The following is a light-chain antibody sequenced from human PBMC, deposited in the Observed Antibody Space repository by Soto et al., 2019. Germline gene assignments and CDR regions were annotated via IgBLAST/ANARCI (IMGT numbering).Light chain of an antibody. CDR3: CSYAGSSTLV. CDR2: EGS. V-gene: IGLV2-23*01. Sequence: QSALTQPASVSGSPGQSITISCTGTSSDVGSYNLVSWYQQHPGKAPKLMIYEGSKRPSGVSNRFSSSKSGNTASLTISGIQAEDAAHYYLCSYAGSSTLVFGRGTKLTVL. J-gene: IGLJ3*02. CDR1: SSDVGSYNL.